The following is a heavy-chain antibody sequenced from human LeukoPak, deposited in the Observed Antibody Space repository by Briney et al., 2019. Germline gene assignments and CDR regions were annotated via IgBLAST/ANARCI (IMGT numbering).Heavy chain of an antibody. J-gene: IGHJ4*02. Sequence: LGGSLRLSCAASKFTFNNYSMTWVRQAPGKGLEWVSYISSSSSYIYSADSVKGRFTLSRDNAKNSLYLQMNNLRADDTAVYYCARSVPRDRGGLTTGYFDYWGQGTLVTVSS. CDR2: ISSSSSYI. D-gene: IGHD3-22*01. CDR3: ARSVPRDRGGLTTGYFDY. V-gene: IGHV3-21*01. CDR1: KFTFNNYS.